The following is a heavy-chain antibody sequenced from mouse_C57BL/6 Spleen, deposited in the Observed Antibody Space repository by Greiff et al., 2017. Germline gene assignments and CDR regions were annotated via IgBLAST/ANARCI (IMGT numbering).Heavy chain of an antibody. J-gene: IGHJ4*01. CDR2: IYPGDGDT. CDR3: ARGTFITTVVATDYDYAMDY. Sequence: VQLQQSGPELVKPGASVKISCTASGYAFSSSWMNWVNQRPGKGLEWIGRIYPGDGDTNYNGKFKGQATLTADKSSSTAYMQLSSLTSEDSAVYFCARGTFITTVVATDYDYAMDYWGQGTSVTVSS. CDR1: GYAFSSSW. D-gene: IGHD1-1*01. V-gene: IGHV1-82*01.